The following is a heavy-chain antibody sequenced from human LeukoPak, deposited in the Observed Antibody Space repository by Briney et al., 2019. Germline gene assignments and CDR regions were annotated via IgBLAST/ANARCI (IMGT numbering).Heavy chain of an antibody. CDR2: ISGSGGST. D-gene: IGHD6-13*01. CDR3: ARDSSSWFNYYFDY. Sequence: GGSLRLSCAASGFTFSSYGMSWVRQAPGKGLEWVSAISGSGGSTYYADSVKGRFTISRDNSKNTLYLQMNSLRAEDTAVYYCARDSSSWFNYYFDYWGQGTLVTVSS. CDR1: GFTFSSYG. J-gene: IGHJ4*02. V-gene: IGHV3-23*01.